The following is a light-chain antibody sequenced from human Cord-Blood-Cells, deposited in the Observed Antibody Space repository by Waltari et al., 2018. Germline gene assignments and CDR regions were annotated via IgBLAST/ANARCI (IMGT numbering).Light chain of an antibody. CDR3: QQYDNLPYT. V-gene: IGKV1-33*01. Sequence: DIQMTQSPSSLSASVGDRVTITCQASQDISNYLNWYQQKPGKAPKLLIYAASNLETWVPSRFSGSGSGTDFTVTISSLQPEDIATYYCQQYDNLPYTFGQGTKLEIK. CDR2: AAS. J-gene: IGKJ2*01. CDR1: QDISNY.